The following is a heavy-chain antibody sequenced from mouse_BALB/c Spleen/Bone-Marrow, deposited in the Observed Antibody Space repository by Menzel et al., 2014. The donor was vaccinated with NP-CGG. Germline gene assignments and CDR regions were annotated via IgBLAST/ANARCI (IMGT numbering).Heavy chain of an antibody. Sequence: GQLQQSGAELARPGASVKLSCKASGYTFTSYWMQWVKQRPGQGLEWIGAIYPGDGDTRYTQKFKGKATLTADKSSSTAYMQLSSLASEDSAVYYCARSEATMILAYWGQGTLVNVSA. CDR1: GYTFTSYW. CDR2: IYPGDGDT. D-gene: IGHD2-4*01. CDR3: ARSEATMILAY. V-gene: IGHV1-87*01. J-gene: IGHJ3*01.